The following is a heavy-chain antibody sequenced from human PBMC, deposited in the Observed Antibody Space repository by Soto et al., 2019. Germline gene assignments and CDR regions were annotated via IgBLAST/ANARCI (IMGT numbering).Heavy chain of an antibody. J-gene: IGHJ4*02. CDR3: AHRAVLCSGGTCYSHPFDS. D-gene: IGHD2-15*01. Sequence: QFTLKESGPTLVKPTQTLTLTCTFSGFSFNTTGVGVGWIRQPPGKALEWLAIIYWDDDKRYSPSLKSRLTITKDTSKNQVVLTVTNMDPVDTATYFCAHRAVLCSGGTCYSHPFDSWGQGTLVTLSS. CDR1: GFSFNTTGVG. CDR2: IYWDDDK. V-gene: IGHV2-5*02.